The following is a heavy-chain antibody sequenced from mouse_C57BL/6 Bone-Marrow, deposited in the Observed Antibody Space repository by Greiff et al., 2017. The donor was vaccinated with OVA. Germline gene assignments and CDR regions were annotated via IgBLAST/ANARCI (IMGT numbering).Heavy chain of an antibody. J-gene: IGHJ3*01. V-gene: IGHV1-19*01. D-gene: IGHD1-1*01. CDR2: LNPYNGGT. CDR1: GYTFTDYY. Sequence: VQLQQSGPVLVKPGASVKMSCKASGYTFTDYYMNWVKQSHGKSLEWIGVLNPYNGGTSYNQKLKGKATLTVDKSYSTAYMAINSLTSEDSAVDCCAREGDYYGSSAWFAYWGQGTLVTGSS. CDR3: AREGDYYGSSAWFAY.